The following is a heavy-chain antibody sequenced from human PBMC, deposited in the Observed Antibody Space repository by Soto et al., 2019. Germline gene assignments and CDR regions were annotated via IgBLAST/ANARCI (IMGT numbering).Heavy chain of an antibody. J-gene: IGHJ4*02. CDR2: ISAHNGNT. V-gene: IGHV1-18*01. D-gene: IGHD1-1*01. Sequence: QVHLVQSGAEVKKPGASVKVSCKGSGYIFTTYGITWVRQAPGQGLEWMGWISAHNGNTNYAQKLQGRVTVTRDTATSTAYMELRNLRSDDTAVYYWARGGYGDYWGQGALVTVSS. CDR1: GYIFTTYG. CDR3: ARGGYGDY.